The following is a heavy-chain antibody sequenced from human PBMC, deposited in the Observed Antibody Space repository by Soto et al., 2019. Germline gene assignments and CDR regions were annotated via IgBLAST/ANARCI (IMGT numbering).Heavy chain of an antibody. CDR3: AGLYCSSTSCYPQLGMEV. Sequence: GASVKVSCKASGGTFSSYAISWVRQAPGQGLEWMGGIIPIFGTANYAQKFQGRVTITADESTSTAYMELSSLRSEDTAVYYCAGLYCSSTSCYPQLGMEVWGQGTKVTVYS. J-gene: IGHJ6*02. V-gene: IGHV1-69*13. CDR2: IIPIFGTA. CDR1: GGTFSSYA. D-gene: IGHD2-2*01.